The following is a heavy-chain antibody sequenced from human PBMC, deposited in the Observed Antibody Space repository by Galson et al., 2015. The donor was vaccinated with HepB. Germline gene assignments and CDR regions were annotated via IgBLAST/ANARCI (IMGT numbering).Heavy chain of an antibody. V-gene: IGHV3-21*01. Sequence: SLRLSCAASGFRFRTSTLNWVRQAPGKGLEWVSSISSSSSPIKYADSMKGRFTISRDNAKNSLYLQMNSLRAEDTAVYYCARDGSTSYYFDYWGQGTLVTVSS. CDR3: ARDGSTSYYFDY. CDR1: GFRFRTST. J-gene: IGHJ4*02. D-gene: IGHD5-12*01. CDR2: ISSSSSPI.